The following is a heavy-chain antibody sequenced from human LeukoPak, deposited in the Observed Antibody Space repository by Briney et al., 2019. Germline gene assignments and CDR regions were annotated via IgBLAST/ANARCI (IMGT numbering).Heavy chain of an antibody. CDR3: ARRAGEYSHPYDY. D-gene: IGHD4-17*01. CDR1: GFTVSSNS. Sequence: GGSLRLSCTVSGFTVSSNSMSWVRQAPGKGLEWVSFIYSGGNTHYSDSVKGRFTISRDNSENTLYLQMNSPRAEDTAVYYCARRAGEYSHPYDYWGQGTLVTVSS. J-gene: IGHJ4*02. V-gene: IGHV3-53*01. CDR2: IYSGGNT.